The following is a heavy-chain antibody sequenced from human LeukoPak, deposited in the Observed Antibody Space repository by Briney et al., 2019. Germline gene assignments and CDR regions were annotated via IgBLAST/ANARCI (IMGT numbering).Heavy chain of an antibody. CDR2: INYSGST. Sequence: SETLSLTCTVSGVSISSSSYYWDWIPQPPGEGLEWIGSINYSGSTYFNPSLKSRVTVPVDTSKNQFSLKLSSVTAADTAMYYCARTTRGSLLWFGLHMDAWGKGTTVTVSS. J-gene: IGHJ6*03. V-gene: IGHV4-39*01. CDR1: GVSISSSSYY. D-gene: IGHD3-10*01. CDR3: ARTTRGSLLWFGLHMDA.